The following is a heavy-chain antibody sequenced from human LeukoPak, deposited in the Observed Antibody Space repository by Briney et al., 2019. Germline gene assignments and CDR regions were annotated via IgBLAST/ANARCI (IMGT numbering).Heavy chain of an antibody. CDR1: GGSFSGYY. D-gene: IGHD3-16*02. V-gene: IGHV4-34*01. CDR3: ARGGRIMITFGGVIQLGAFDI. J-gene: IGHJ3*02. CDR2: INHSGST. Sequence: PSETLSLTCAVYGGSFSGYYWSWIRQPPGKGLEWIGEINHSGSTNYNPSLKSRVTISVDTSKNQFSLKLSSVTAADTAVYYCARGGRIMITFGGVIQLGAFDIWGQGTMVTVSS.